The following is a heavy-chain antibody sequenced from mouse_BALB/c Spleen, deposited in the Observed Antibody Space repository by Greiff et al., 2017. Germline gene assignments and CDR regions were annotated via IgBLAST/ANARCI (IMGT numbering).Heavy chain of an antibody. D-gene: IGHD2-2*01. V-gene: IGHV5-6-4*01. CDR1: GFTFSSYT. CDR2: ISSGGSYT. CDR3: TRIYYGYDWYFDV. Sequence: EVQLVESGGGLVKPGGSLKLSCAASGFTFSSYTMSWVRQTPEKRLEWVATISSGGSYTYYPDSVKGRFTISRDNAKNTLYLQMSSLKSEDTAMYYCTRIYYGYDWYFDVWGAGTTVTVSS. J-gene: IGHJ1*01.